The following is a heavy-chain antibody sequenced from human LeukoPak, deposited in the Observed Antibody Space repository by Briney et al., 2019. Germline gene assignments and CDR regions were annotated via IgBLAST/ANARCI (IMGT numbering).Heavy chain of an antibody. CDR3: ARQYYDILTGYLGSYNWFDP. CDR2: IYYSGST. J-gene: IGHJ5*02. CDR1: GGSISSYY. V-gene: IGHV4-59*08. Sequence: SETLSLTCTVSGGSISSYYWSWIRQPPGKGLEWIGYIYYSGSTNYNPSLKSRVTISVDTSKNQFSLKLSSVTAADTAVYYCARQYYDILTGYLGSYNWFDPWGQGTLVTVSS. D-gene: IGHD3-9*01.